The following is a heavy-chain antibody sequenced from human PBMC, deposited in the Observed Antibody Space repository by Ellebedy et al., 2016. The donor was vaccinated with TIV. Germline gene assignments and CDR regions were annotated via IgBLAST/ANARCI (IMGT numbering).Heavy chain of an antibody. D-gene: IGHD6-19*01. J-gene: IGHJ4*02. CDR1: GFTFSNYW. V-gene: IGHV3-7*01. CDR2: IKQGGSEK. Sequence: GESLKISCEASGFTFSNYWMTWVRQAPGKGLEWVANIKQGGSEKYYVDSVKGRFSISRDNAKNSLYLQMNSLRPEDTAVYYCARDQWLGRAYYFDYWGQGTLLTVSS. CDR3: ARDQWLGRAYYFDY.